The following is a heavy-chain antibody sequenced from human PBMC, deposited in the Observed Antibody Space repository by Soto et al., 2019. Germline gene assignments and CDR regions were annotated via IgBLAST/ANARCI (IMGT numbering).Heavy chain of an antibody. CDR3: AKSDHWELRDQWFQD. Sequence: PGGSLRLSCAASGFTFSNFAMSWVRQTPGKGLEWVSAISASSSSTYYADSVKGRFTISRDNSKNTLYLQMSGLRAEDTALYYCAKSDHWELRDQWFQDWGQGTLVTVSS. V-gene: IGHV3-23*01. CDR2: ISASSSST. CDR1: GFTFSNFA. D-gene: IGHD1-26*01. J-gene: IGHJ1*01.